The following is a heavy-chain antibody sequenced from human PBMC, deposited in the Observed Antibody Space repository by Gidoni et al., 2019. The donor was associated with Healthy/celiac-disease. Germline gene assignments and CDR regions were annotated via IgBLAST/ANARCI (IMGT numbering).Heavy chain of an antibody. CDR3: TRDHPTQKATYYYDSSGYTLDY. Sequence: EVQLVESGGGLVQPGRSLRLSCTASGFTFGDYAMSWVRQAPGKGLEWVGFIRSKAYGGTTEYAASVKGRFTISRDDSKSIAYLQMNSLKTEDTAVYYCTRDHPTQKATYYYDSSGYTLDYWGQGTLVTVSS. V-gene: IGHV3-49*04. CDR2: IRSKAYGGTT. J-gene: IGHJ4*02. CDR1: GFTFGDYA. D-gene: IGHD3-22*01.